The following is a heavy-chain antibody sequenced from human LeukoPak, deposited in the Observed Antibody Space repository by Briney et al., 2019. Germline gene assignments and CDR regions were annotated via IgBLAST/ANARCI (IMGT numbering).Heavy chain of an antibody. D-gene: IGHD3-10*01. J-gene: IGHJ4*02. Sequence: SETLSLTCAVYGGSFSGYYWSWIRQTPGKGLEWIGEINHSGGTNYNPSLKSRVTISVDTSKNHFSLKLRSVTAADTAVYYCARPLWFGESSYYFDYWGQGTLVTVSS. CDR1: GGSFSGYY. CDR2: INHSGGT. CDR3: ARPLWFGESSYYFDY. V-gene: IGHV4-34*01.